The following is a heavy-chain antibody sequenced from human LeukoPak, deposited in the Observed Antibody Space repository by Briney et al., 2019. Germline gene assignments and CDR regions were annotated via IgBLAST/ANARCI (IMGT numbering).Heavy chain of an antibody. CDR2: INPSGGST. CDR1: GYTFTSYY. V-gene: IGHV1-46*01. D-gene: IGHD1-26*01. Sequence: ASVKVSCTASGYTFTSYYMHWVRQAPGQGLEWMGIINPSGGSTSYAQKFQGRVTMTRDTSTSTVYMELSSLRSEDTAVYYCARAAGGSYYGGEFDYWGQGTLVTVSS. J-gene: IGHJ4*02. CDR3: ARAAGGSYYGGEFDY.